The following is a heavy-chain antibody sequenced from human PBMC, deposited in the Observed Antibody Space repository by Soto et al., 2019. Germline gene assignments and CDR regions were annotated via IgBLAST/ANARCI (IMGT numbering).Heavy chain of an antibody. V-gene: IGHV3-74*01. D-gene: IGHD2-8*01. CDR2: INSDGSST. J-gene: IGHJ5*02. Sequence: PGGSLRLSCAASGFTFSSYWMHWVRQAPGKGLVWVSRINSDGSSTSYADSVKGRFTISRDNAKNTLYLQMNSLRAEDTAVYYCASCCRGINGLNWSDPWGQVTLVTVSS. CDR1: GFTFSSYW. CDR3: ASCCRGINGLNWSDP.